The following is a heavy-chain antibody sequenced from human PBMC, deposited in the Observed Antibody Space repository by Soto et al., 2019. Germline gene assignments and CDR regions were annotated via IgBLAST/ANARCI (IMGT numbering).Heavy chain of an antibody. J-gene: IGHJ3*02. CDR2: ISGSGGGT. V-gene: IGHV3-23*01. D-gene: IGHD1-26*01. Sequence: SLSLSCAASGFPFNNYGLTWVRQAPGKGLEWVSAISGSGGGTYYAGSVRGRFTISRDNSKNTLYLQMNSLRAEDTAVYYSAKESLQWDAFDMWGQGTMVAVSS. CDR1: GFPFNNYG. CDR3: AKESLQWDAFDM.